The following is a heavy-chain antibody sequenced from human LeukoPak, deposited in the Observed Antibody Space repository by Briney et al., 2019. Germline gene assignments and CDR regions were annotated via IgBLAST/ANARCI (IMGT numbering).Heavy chain of an antibody. Sequence: SETLSLACAVSGGSISSGGYSWSWIRQPPGKGLEWIGYIYHSGSTYYNPSLKSRVTISVDRSKNQFSLKLSSVTAADTAVYYCARDGGDYYDSSGYYSKAFDIWGQGTMVTVSS. CDR2: IYHSGST. D-gene: IGHD3-22*01. V-gene: IGHV4-30-2*01. CDR3: ARDGGDYYDSSGYYSKAFDI. CDR1: GGSISSGGYS. J-gene: IGHJ3*02.